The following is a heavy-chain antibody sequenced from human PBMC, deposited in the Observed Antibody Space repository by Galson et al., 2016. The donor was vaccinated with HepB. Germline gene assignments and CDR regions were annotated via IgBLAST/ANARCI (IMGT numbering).Heavy chain of an antibody. Sequence: SLRLSCAASGFTFSSYSLNWVRQAPGKGLEWVSYISSSCITIYYADSVKGRFTISRDNAKNSLHLQMNSLRDEDTAVYYCARDSAVPAARGYYYYYGMDVWGQGTTVTVSS. CDR1: GFTFSSYS. J-gene: IGHJ6*02. CDR2: ISSSCITI. V-gene: IGHV3-48*02. D-gene: IGHD2-2*01. CDR3: ARDSAVPAARGYYYYYGMDV.